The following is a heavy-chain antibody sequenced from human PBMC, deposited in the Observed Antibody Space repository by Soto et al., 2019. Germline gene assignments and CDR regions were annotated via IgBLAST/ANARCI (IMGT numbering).Heavy chain of an antibody. D-gene: IGHD3-3*01. V-gene: IGHV3-15*07. J-gene: IGHJ4*02. CDR1: GFTFSNAW. CDR2: IKSKTDGGTT. Sequence: EVQLVESGGGLVKPGGSLRLSCAASGFTFSNAWMNWVRQAPGKGLEWVGRIKSKTDGGTTDYAAPVKGRFTISRDDSKNTLYLQMNSLKTEDTAVYYCTTARYYDFWSGPSRYFDYWGQGTLVTVSS. CDR3: TTARYYDFWSGPSRYFDY.